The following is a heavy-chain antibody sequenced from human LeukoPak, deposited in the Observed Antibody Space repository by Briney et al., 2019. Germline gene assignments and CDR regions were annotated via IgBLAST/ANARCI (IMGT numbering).Heavy chain of an antibody. CDR1: GYTFTSYY. D-gene: IGHD6-13*01. CDR3: ARDLMPTAAVLYMDV. V-gene: IGHV1-46*01. Sequence: ASVKVSCKASGYTFTSYYMHWVRQAPGQGLEWMGIINPSGGSTSYAQTFQGRVTMTRDTSTSTVYMELSSLRSEDTAVYYCARDLMPTAAVLYMDVWGKGTTVTVSS. CDR2: INPSGGST. J-gene: IGHJ6*03.